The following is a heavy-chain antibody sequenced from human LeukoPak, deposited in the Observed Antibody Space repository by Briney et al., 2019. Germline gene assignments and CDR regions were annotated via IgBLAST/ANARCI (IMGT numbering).Heavy chain of an antibody. V-gene: IGHV4-34*01. J-gene: IGHJ4*02. Sequence: PSETLSLTCAVYGGSFSGYYWSWIRQPPGKGLEWIGEINHSGSTNYNPSLKSRVTISVDTSKNQFSLKLSSVTAADTAVYYCVAKYSSGWFDYWGQGTLVTVSS. CDR1: GGSFSGYY. CDR2: INHSGST. CDR3: VAKYSSGWFDY. D-gene: IGHD6-19*01.